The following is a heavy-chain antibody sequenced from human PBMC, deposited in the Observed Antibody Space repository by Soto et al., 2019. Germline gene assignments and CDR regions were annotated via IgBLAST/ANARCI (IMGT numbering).Heavy chain of an antibody. CDR1: GFTFSSYS. CDR3: ARPEYSSSSYGMDV. CDR2: ITSSGSTT. V-gene: IGHV3-48*02. J-gene: IGHJ6*02. Sequence: GGSLRLSCAASGFTFSSYSMNWVRQAPGKGLEWVSYITSSGSTTYYADSVKGRFTISRDNAKNSLSLQMNSLRDEDTAVYYCARPEYSSSSYGMDVWGQGTTVTVSS. D-gene: IGHD6-6*01.